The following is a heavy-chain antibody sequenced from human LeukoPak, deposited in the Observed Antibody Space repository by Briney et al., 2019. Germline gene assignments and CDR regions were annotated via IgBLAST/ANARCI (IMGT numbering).Heavy chain of an antibody. V-gene: IGHV4-31*03. D-gene: IGHD3-22*01. Sequence: SETLSLTCTVSGGSISSSNYYWGWIRQRPGKGLEWIGDIYYSGSTYYNPSLKSRVTRSVDTSKNQFSLKLSSVTAADTAVYYCARVGRGYYDSSGYCVSWGQGTLVTVST. J-gene: IGHJ5*02. CDR1: GGSISSSNYY. CDR2: IYYSGST. CDR3: ARVGRGYYDSSGYCVS.